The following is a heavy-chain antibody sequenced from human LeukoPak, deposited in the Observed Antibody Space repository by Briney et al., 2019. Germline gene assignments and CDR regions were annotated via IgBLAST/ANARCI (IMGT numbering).Heavy chain of an antibody. CDR3: ARVGIAVAGTYYYYYMDV. V-gene: IGHV3-66*01. Sequence: GGSLRLSCAASEFSVGSNYMTWVRQAPGKGLEWVSLIYSGGSTYYADSAKGRFTISRDNSKNTLYLQMNSLRAEDTAVYYCARVGIAVAGTYYYYYMDVWGKGTTVTVSS. CDR2: IYSGGST. J-gene: IGHJ6*03. CDR1: EFSVGSNY. D-gene: IGHD6-19*01.